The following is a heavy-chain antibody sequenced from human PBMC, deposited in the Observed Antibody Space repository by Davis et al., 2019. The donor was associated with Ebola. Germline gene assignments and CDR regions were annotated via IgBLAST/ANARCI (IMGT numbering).Heavy chain of an antibody. Sequence: PGGSLRLSCTVSGGSISSYYWSWIRQPPGKGLEWIGYIYYSGSTNYNPSLKSRVTISVDTSKNQFSLKLSSVTAADTAVYYCAREVSGAWGQGTLVTVSS. CDR3: AREVSGA. CDR2: IYYSGST. CDR1: GGSISSYY. J-gene: IGHJ5*02. V-gene: IGHV4-59*01. D-gene: IGHD3-10*02.